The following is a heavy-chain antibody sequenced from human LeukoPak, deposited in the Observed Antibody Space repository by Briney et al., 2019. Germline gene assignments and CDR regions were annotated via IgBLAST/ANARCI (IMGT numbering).Heavy chain of an antibody. CDR2: IGSSGAAI. CDR1: GFPFSIYE. J-gene: IGHJ4*02. CDR3: ALLAVASDFDY. D-gene: IGHD6-19*01. Sequence: PGGSLRLSCAVSGFPFSIYEMNWVRQAPGKGLEWVSNIGSSGAAIYYADSVRDRFTISRDNAKNSLYLQMNSLRAEDTAVYYCALLAVASDFDYWGQGALVTVSS. V-gene: IGHV3-48*03.